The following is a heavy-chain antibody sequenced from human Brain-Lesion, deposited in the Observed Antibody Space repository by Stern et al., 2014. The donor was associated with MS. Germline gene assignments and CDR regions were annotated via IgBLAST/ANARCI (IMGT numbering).Heavy chain of an antibody. J-gene: IGHJ5*02. CDR2: IYYSGNT. V-gene: IGHV4-39*01. CDR1: GGSVSSTSYA. Sequence: VQLVESGPGLVKPSETLSLTCTVAGGSVSSTSYAWAWIRQPPGKGLEWIGTIYYSGNTYYSPSLKSRLTISLDPPKNQFSLQLRSVTAADTAVYYCAGEEDIRYCSGGSCTGNWFDPWGQGTLVTVSS. D-gene: IGHD2-15*01. CDR3: AGEEDIRYCSGGSCTGNWFDP.